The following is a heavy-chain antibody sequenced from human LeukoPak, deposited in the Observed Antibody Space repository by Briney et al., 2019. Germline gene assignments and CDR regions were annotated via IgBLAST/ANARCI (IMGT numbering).Heavy chain of an antibody. V-gene: IGHV3-30*02. D-gene: IGHD3-10*01. J-gene: IGHJ4*02. CDR3: AKDSAVLWFGELNAFDY. Sequence: PGGSLRLSCAASGFTFSSYGMHWVRQAPGKGLEGVAFIRYDGSNKYYADSVKGRFTISRDNSKNTLYLQMNSLRAEDTAVYYCAKDSAVLWFGELNAFDYWGQGTLVTVSS. CDR2: IRYDGSNK. CDR1: GFTFSSYG.